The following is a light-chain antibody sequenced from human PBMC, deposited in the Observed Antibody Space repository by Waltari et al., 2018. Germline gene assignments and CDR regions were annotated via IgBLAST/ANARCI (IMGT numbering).Light chain of an antibody. CDR1: QRIRNN. CDR3: QQSYIDSQYT. Sequence: DIQMTQSPPSLSASVGDRATITCRESQRIRNNLNWYQQKPGKAPNLLIYAASSLQSGVPSRFSGSGSGTDFTLTITNLQPEDAGTYYCQQSYIDSQYTFGQGTKVEIK. CDR2: AAS. J-gene: IGKJ2*01. V-gene: IGKV1-39*01.